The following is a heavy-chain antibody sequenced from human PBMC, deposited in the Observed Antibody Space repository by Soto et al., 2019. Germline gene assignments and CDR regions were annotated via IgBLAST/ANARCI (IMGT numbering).Heavy chain of an antibody. CDR1: GFPCGSYD. D-gene: IGHD2-8*02. CDR3: AKATATGGGAFDF. CDR2: ILVDGRT. J-gene: IGHJ3*01. Sequence: GGSLRLSCAASGFPCGSYDMTWVRQAPGKGLEWVSTILVDGRTFYVDSVKGRFTISRDNSRNTVYLQMNSLTAGDTALYYCAKATATGGGAFDFCGQGTMVTVSS. V-gene: IGHV3-23*01.